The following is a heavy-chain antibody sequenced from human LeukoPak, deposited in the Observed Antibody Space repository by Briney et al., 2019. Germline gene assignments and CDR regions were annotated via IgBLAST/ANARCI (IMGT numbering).Heavy chain of an antibody. J-gene: IGHJ4*02. CDR3: ARQYYYGSGSFYVGAYDF. V-gene: IGHV3-23*01. Sequence: GSLRLSCAASGFTFSSYAMSWVRQAPGKGLEWVSTLSGSASSTYYADSVKGRFTISRDNSGNTLYLQMNSLRAEDTAIYYCARQYYYGSGSFYVGAYDFWGQGTLVTVSS. D-gene: IGHD3-10*01. CDR2: LSGSASST. CDR1: GFTFSSYA.